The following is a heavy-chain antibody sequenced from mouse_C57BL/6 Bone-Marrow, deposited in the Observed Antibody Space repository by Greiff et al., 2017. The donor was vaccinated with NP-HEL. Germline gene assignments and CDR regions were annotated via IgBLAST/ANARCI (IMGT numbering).Heavy chain of an antibody. Sequence: QVQLQQPGAELVKPGASVTMSCKASGYTFTSYWITWVKQRPGQGLEWIGDIYPGRGSTHYNEKFQSKATLTVATSSSTAYMQLSSLTSEDSAVYYCARVRLRYAMDYWGQGTSVTVSS. J-gene: IGHJ4*01. V-gene: IGHV1-55*01. CDR3: ARVRLRYAMDY. D-gene: IGHD2-4*01. CDR1: GYTFTSYW. CDR2: IYPGRGST.